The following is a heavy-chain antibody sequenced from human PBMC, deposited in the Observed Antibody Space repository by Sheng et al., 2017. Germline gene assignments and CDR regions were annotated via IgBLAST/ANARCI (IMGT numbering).Heavy chain of an antibody. CDR3: ARRIAAAGPGSDY. J-gene: IGHJ4*02. Sequence: QVQLQQWGAGLFKPSETLSLTCAVYGGSFSGYYWSWIRQPPGKGLEWIGEINHSGSTNYNPSLKSRVTISVDTSKNQFSLKLSSVTAADTAVYYCARRIAAAGPGSDYWGQGTLVTVSS. D-gene: IGHD6-13*01. V-gene: IGHV4-34*01. CDR2: INHSGST. CDR1: GGSFSGYY.